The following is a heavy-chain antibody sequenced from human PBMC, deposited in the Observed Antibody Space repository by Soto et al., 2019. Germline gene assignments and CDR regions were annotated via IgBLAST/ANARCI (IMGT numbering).Heavy chain of an antibody. D-gene: IGHD4-17*01. CDR1: GGPFSSHT. J-gene: IGHJ2*01. CDR3: ARPDFGDYWYFDL. Sequence: QDQLVQSGAEVKKPGSSVKVSCKAFGGPFSSHTFSWVRQAPGQGLEWMGRIIPALGTTTYAQKFQGRVTLTADESVTTVYMELNSLRTEATAVYYCARPDFGDYWYFDLWGRGTLVTVSS. CDR2: IIPALGTT. V-gene: IGHV1-69*08.